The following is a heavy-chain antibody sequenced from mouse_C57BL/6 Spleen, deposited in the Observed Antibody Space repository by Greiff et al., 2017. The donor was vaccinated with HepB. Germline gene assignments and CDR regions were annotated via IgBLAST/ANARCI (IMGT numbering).Heavy chain of an antibody. Sequence: VQLQQSGPELVKPGASVKISCKASGYTFTDYYMNWVKQSHGKSLEWIGDINPNNGGTSYNQKFKGKATLTVDKSSSTAYMELRSLTSDDSAVYYCARREGYYDGFAYWGQGTLVTVSA. D-gene: IGHD2-3*01. V-gene: IGHV1-26*01. CDR3: ARREGYYDGFAY. CDR1: GYTFTDYY. J-gene: IGHJ3*01. CDR2: INPNNGGT.